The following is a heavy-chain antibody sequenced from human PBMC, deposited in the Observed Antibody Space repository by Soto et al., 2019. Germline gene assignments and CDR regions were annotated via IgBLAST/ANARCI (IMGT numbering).Heavy chain of an antibody. CDR3: TSQYCGGDCSRVDP. J-gene: IGHJ5*02. V-gene: IGHV3-73*02. Sequence: EVQLVESGGGLVQPGGSLKLSCAASGFTLSGSRIHWVRQASGKGLEWVGRIRSKADSYATAYAASVKGRFTISRDDSKSTAYLQMNSLKTEGTAVYYCTSQYCGGDCSRVDPWGQGTLVTVSS. CDR1: GFTLSGSR. CDR2: IRSKADSYAT. D-gene: IGHD2-21*02.